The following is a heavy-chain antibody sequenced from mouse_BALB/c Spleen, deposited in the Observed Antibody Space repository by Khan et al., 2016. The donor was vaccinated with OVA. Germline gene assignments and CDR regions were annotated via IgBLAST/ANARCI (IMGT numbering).Heavy chain of an antibody. J-gene: IGHJ3*01. Sequence: QVQLKESGPGLVQPSQSLSITCTVSGFSLTNYSVHWVRQSPGKGLEWLGVIWSAGSTDYNAAFISRLTIRKDNSRTQVFFKMNSLQPTDTAINYCARRGYDYGRGALFAYWGQGTLVTVSA. CDR1: GFSLTNYS. CDR2: IWSAGST. CDR3: ARRGYDYGRGALFAY. D-gene: IGHD2-4*01. V-gene: IGHV2-2*02.